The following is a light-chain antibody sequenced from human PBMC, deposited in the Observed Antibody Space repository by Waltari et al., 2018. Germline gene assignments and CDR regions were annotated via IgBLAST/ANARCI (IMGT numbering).Light chain of an antibody. CDR1: RSDIGAYNF. Sequence: QSVLTQPASVSGSPGQSIPIPCPGTRSDIGAYNFVSCFQQLPGQAPRLLISEATKRPSGVSYRFSGSKSGNTASLSISDLQAEDEADYYCCSYVGGSRVLFGGGTKLTV. V-gene: IGLV2-23*01. J-gene: IGLJ2*01. CDR3: CSYVGGSRVL. CDR2: EAT.